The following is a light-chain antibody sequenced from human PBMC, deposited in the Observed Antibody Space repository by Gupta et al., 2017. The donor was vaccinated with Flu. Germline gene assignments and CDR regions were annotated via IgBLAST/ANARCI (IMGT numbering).Light chain of an antibody. CDR3: QVWDSSTAL. Sequence: TRVQWFQQKPAQAPVLVVYRETNRPSGIPGRFSGSNSGNTATLTISRAQVGDQADYYCQVWDSSTALFGGGTTLTVL. CDR2: RET. CDR1: TR. V-gene: IGLV3-9*02. J-gene: IGLJ2*01.